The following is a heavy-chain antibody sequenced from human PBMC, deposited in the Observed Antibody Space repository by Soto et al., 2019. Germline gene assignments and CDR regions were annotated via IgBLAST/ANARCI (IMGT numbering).Heavy chain of an antibody. Sequence: SGPTLVNPTQTLTPTCTFSGFSLSTSGMRVSWIRQPPGKALEWLARIDWDDDKFYSTSLKTRLTISKDTSKNQVVLTMTNMDPVDTATYYCARQVGYSKGNWFDPWGQGTLVTVSS. CDR3: ARQVGYSKGNWFDP. CDR1: GFSLSTSGMR. CDR2: IDWDDDK. V-gene: IGHV2-70*04. J-gene: IGHJ5*02. D-gene: IGHD6-13*01.